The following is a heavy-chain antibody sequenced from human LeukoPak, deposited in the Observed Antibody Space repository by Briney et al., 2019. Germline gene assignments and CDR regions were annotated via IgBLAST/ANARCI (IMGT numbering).Heavy chain of an antibody. CDR2: ISSNGART. D-gene: IGHD1-26*01. CDR1: GITFSTYA. V-gene: IGHV3-23*01. CDR3: VKDTTTGELGSGGGMDV. J-gene: IGHJ6*02. Sequence: PGGSLRLSCADSGITFSTYAMSWVRRAPGKGLEWVSTISSNGARTYYADSVKGRFTISRDNFKNMLYLQMNGVRAEDTAVYYCVKDTTTGELGSGGGMDVWGQGTTVTVSS.